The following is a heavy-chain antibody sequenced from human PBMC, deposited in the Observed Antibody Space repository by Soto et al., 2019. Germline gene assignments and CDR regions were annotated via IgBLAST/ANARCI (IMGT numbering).Heavy chain of an antibody. CDR1: GFSFSDYH. CDR3: ARDGDSRGWNEANWIDQ. J-gene: IGHJ5*02. Sequence: QVQLVESGGGLVKPGGSLRLSCAASGFSFSDYHINWIRQAPGKGLEWVPYISSSGTTIYYADSVKGRFTISRDNAKNTLDLQMNSLRAEDTTVYYGARDGDSRGWNEANWIDQWGQGTLVTVSS. CDR2: ISSSGTTI. V-gene: IGHV3-11*01. D-gene: IGHD6-19*01.